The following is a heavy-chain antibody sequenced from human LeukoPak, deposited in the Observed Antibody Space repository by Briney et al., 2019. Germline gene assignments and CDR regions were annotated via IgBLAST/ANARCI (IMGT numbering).Heavy chain of an antibody. CDR1: GFTVSSNY. Sequence: TGGSLRLSCEASGFTVSSNYMSWVRQAPGKGLEWVSFIYSGGSTDYADSVKGRFTISRDNSKNTLYLQMNSLRAEDTAVYYCAGGTYYYASGSYYFSYWGQGTLVTVSS. D-gene: IGHD3-10*01. J-gene: IGHJ4*02. V-gene: IGHV3-66*01. CDR2: IYSGGST. CDR3: AGGTYYYASGSYYFSY.